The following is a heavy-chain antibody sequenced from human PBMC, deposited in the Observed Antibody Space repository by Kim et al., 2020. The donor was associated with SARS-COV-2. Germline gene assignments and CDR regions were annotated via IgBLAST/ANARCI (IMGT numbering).Heavy chain of an antibody. CDR2: TYYRSKWYN. J-gene: IGHJ5*02. CDR3: ARDSAEGYYGSGSYPNWFDP. V-gene: IGHV6-1*01. CDR1: GDSVSSNSAA. Sequence: SQTLSLTCAISGDSVSSNSAAWNWIRQSPSRGLEWLGRTYYRSKWYNDYAVSVKSRITINPDTSKNQFSLQLNSVTPEDTAVYYCARDSAEGYYGSGSYPNWFDPWGQGTLVTVSS. D-gene: IGHD3-10*01.